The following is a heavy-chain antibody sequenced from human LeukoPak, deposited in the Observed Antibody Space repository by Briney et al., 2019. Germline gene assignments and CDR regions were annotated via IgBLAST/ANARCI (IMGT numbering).Heavy chain of an antibody. CDR3: ARYKQTFHFDY. CDR2: ISSSSSTI. D-gene: IGHD2/OR15-2a*01. Sequence: GGSLRLSCAASGFTFSSYSMNWVRQAPGKGLEWVSYISSSSSTIYYADSVKGRFTISRDNAKNSLYLQMNSLRAEDTAVYYCARYKQTFHFDYWGQGTLVTVSS. CDR1: GFTFSSYS. J-gene: IGHJ4*02. V-gene: IGHV3-48*04.